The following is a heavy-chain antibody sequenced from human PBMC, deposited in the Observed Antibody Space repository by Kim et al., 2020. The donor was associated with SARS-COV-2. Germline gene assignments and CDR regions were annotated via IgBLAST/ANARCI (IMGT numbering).Heavy chain of an antibody. D-gene: IGHD2-15*01. J-gene: IGHJ5*02. CDR3: ARNIVVVVAAIPENWFDP. CDR1: GGSISSSSYY. CDR2: IYYSGST. V-gene: IGHV4-39*01. Sequence: SETLSLTCTVSGGSISSSSYYWGWIRQPPGKGLEWIGSIYYSGSTYYNPSLKSRVTISVDTSKNQFSLKLSSVTAADTAVYYCARNIVVVVAAIPENWFDPWGQGTLVTVSS.